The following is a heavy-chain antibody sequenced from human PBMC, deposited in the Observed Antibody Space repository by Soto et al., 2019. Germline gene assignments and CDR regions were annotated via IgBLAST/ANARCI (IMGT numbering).Heavy chain of an antibody. J-gene: IGHJ4*02. CDR3: ARDRYYYDSSGYYSWGTFDY. CDR2: IIPIFGTA. V-gene: IGHV1-69*01. CDR1: GGTFSSYA. Sequence: QVQLVQSGAEVKKPGSSVKVSCKASGGTFSSYAISWVRQAPGQGLEWMGGIIPIFGTANYAQKFQSRVTITADESTSTAYMELSSLRSEDTAVYYCARDRYYYDSSGYYSWGTFDYWGQGTLVTVSS. D-gene: IGHD3-22*01.